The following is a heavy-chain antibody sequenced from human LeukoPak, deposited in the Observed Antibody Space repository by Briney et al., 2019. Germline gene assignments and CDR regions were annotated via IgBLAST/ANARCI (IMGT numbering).Heavy chain of an antibody. V-gene: IGHV3-23*01. CDR3: VKSGSGSYYSPDFDY. CDR2: ISYSGGST. Sequence: PGGSLRLSCAASGFTFSSYAVSWVRQTPGKGLEWVSSISYSGGSTHYADSVKGRFTISGDNSKNTLYLQMNSLRAEDTAVYYCVKSGSGSYYSPDFDYWGQGTLVTVSS. J-gene: IGHJ4*02. CDR1: GFTFSSYA. D-gene: IGHD3-10*01.